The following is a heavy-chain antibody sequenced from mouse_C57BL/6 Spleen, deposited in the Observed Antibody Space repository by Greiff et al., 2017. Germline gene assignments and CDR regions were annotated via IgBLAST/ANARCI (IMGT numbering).Heavy chain of an antibody. Sequence: VKLMESDAELVKPGASVKISCKVSGYTFTDHTIHWMKQRPEQGLEWIGYIYPRDGSTKYNEKFKGKATLTADKSSSTAYMQLNSLTSEDSAVYFCARNYYDYDGFAYWGQGTLVTVSA. J-gene: IGHJ3*01. CDR2: IYPRDGST. D-gene: IGHD2-4*01. CDR1: GYTFTDHT. CDR3: ARNYYDYDGFAY. V-gene: IGHV1-78*01.